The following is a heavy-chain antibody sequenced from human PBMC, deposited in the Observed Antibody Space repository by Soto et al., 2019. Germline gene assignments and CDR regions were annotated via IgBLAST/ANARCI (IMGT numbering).Heavy chain of an antibody. CDR2: INHSGSA. J-gene: IGHJ4*02. CDR1: GGSFSGYI. Sequence: QVQLQQWGAGLLKPSETLSLTCAVYGGSFSGYIWTWIRQTPGKGLQWIGQINHSGSANYNPSLXSRVTISVHTSXSXFPXELSSVTAADTAVYYCARGLISGSHYSGGWYYFDSWGQGTQVTVSS. D-gene: IGHD1-26*01. CDR3: ARGLISGSHYSGGWYYFDS. V-gene: IGHV4-34*01.